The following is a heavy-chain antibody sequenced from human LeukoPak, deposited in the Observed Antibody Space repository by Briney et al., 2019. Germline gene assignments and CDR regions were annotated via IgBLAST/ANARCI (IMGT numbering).Heavy chain of an antibody. CDR1: GFTFSSYG. V-gene: IGHV3-30*02. CDR3: AKTWAYYYDSSGYRPIVY. Sequence: GGSLRLSCAASGFTFSSYGMHWVRQAPGKGLEWVAFIRYDGSNKYYADSVKARFTISRDNSKNTLYLQMNSLRAEDTAVYYCAKTWAYYYDSSGYRPIVYWGQGTLVTVPS. J-gene: IGHJ4*02. CDR2: IRYDGSNK. D-gene: IGHD3-22*01.